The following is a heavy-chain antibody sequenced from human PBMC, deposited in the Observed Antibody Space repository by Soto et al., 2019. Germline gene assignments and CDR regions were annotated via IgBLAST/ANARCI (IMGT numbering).Heavy chain of an antibody. CDR2: IYNSGST. V-gene: IGHV4-30-4*01. Sequence: QVQLQESGPGVVEPSQTLSLTCTVSGGSINNNGYFWSWIRQPPGSGLEWIGHIYNSGSTYSNPSLKRRHTISVDTSKTQSSLKLSSVTAADTAVYYCARGPSGDKVDYWGQGTLVTVSS. J-gene: IGHJ4*02. CDR1: GGSINNNGYF. D-gene: IGHD1-26*01. CDR3: ARGPSGDKVDY.